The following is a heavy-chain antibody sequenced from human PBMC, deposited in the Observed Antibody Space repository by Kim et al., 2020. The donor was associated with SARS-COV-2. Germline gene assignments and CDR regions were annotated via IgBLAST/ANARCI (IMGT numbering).Heavy chain of an antibody. V-gene: IGHV3-23*03. Sequence: GGSLRLSCAASGFTFSSYAMSWVRQAPGKGLEWVSVIYSGGSSTYYADSVKGRFTISRDNSKNTLYLQMNSLRAEDTAVYYCAKDSGMDYGDYLGSYYYYGMDVWGQGTTVTVSS. CDR3: AKDSGMDYGDYLGSYYYYGMDV. CDR1: GFTFSSYA. CDR2: IYSGGSST. J-gene: IGHJ6*02. D-gene: IGHD4-17*01.